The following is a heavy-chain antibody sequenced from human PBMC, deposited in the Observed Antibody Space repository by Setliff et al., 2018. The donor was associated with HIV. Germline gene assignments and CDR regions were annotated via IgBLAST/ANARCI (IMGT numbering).Heavy chain of an antibody. CDR3: ARGRGYDHGYYDS. D-gene: IGHD2-2*03. CDR2: ISAGSSLI. V-gene: IGHV3-48*01. J-gene: IGHJ4*02. CDR1: GFTFSRYA. Sequence: GGSLRLSCAASGFTFSRYAMTWVRQAPGKGLEWVAYISAGSSLIYYVESVKGRFTISRDNAKNSLYLQMNTLRTEDTAVYYCARGRGYDHGYYDSWGQGTLVTVSS.